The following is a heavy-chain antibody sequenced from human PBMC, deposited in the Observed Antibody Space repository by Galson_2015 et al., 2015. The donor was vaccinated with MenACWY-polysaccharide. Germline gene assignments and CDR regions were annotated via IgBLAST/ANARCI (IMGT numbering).Heavy chain of an antibody. CDR3: AKSIRSGYDYFDS. Sequence: SLRLSCAASGFSFSNHAMNWVRQAPGKGLEWVSAISGSGAGTYSADSVKGRVTISRDNSKNTLYLQLNSLRAEDTAVYYCAKSIRSGYDYFDSWGQGTLVTVSS. CDR2: ISGSGAGT. CDR1: GFSFSNHA. J-gene: IGHJ4*02. D-gene: IGHD5-12*01. V-gene: IGHV3-23*01.